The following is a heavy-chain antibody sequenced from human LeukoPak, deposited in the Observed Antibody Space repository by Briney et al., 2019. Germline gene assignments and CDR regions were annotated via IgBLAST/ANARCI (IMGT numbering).Heavy chain of an antibody. CDR3: ARTRLGAGFDP. J-gene: IGHJ5*02. V-gene: IGHV4-38-2*02. CDR1: GYSISSGYY. D-gene: IGHD5-12*01. CDR2: IYHSGST. Sequence: PSETLSLTCTVSGYSISSGYYWGWIRQPPGKGLEWIGSIYHSGSTYYNPSLKSRVTISVDTSKNQFSLKLSSVTAADTAVYYCARTRLGAGFDPWGQGTLVTVSS.